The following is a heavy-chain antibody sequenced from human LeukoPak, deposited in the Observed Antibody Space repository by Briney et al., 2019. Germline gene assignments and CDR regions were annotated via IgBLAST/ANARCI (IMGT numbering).Heavy chain of an antibody. CDR3: ARDRGNSDIVVVPAEV. Sequence: ASVKVSCKASGYTFTSYGISWVRQAPGQGLEWMGWISAYNGNTNYAQELQGRVTMTTDTSTSTAYMELRSLRSDDTAVYYCARDRGNSDIVVVPAEVWGQGTLVTVSS. D-gene: IGHD2-2*01. J-gene: IGHJ4*02. CDR1: GYTFTSYG. V-gene: IGHV1-18*01. CDR2: ISAYNGNT.